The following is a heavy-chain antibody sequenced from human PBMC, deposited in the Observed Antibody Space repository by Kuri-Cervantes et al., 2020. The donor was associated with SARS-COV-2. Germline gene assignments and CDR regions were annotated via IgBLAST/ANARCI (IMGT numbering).Heavy chain of an antibody. CDR2: IGTAGDP. V-gene: IGHV3-13*05. CDR3: AEDRTRNTYYYDSSGYYYGGFDAFDI. CDR1: GFTFSSYD. D-gene: IGHD3-22*01. J-gene: IGHJ3*02. Sequence: GGSLRLSCAASGFTFSSYDMHWVRQATGKGLEWVSAIGTAGDPYYADSVKGRFTISRDNSKNTLYLQMNSLRAEDTAVYCCAEDRTRNTYYYDSSGYYYGGFDAFDIWGQGTMVTVSS.